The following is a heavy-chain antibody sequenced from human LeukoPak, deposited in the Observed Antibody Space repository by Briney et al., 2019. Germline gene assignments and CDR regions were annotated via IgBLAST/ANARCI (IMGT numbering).Heavy chain of an antibody. CDR1: GYTFTNYA. Sequence: GGSLRLSCAASGYTFTNYAMNWVRQAPGQGLEWMGWINTNTGNPTYARGFTGRFVFSLDTSVSTAYLQISSLKAEDTAVYYCARDRAFRSDAFDIWGQGTMVTVSS. CDR2: INTNTGNP. D-gene: IGHD3-3*02. J-gene: IGHJ3*02. CDR3: ARDRAFRSDAFDI. V-gene: IGHV7-4-1*02.